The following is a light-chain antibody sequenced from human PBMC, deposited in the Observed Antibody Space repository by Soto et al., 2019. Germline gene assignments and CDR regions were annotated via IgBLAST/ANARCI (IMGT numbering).Light chain of an antibody. V-gene: IGLV2-8*01. CDR2: EVY. J-gene: IGLJ1*01. Sequence: QSVLTQPPSASGSPGQSVTISCTGSSSDVGAYKYVSWYQQHPGKAPNLMIYEVYKRPSGVPDRFSGSKSGNTASLTVSGLQAEDEADYYCSSYAGNNEYVFGTGTKVTVL. CDR1: SSDVGAYKY. CDR3: SSYAGNNEYV.